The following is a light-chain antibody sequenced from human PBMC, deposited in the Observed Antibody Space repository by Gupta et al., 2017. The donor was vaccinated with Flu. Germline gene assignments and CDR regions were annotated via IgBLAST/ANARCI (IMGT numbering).Light chain of an antibody. CDR1: SGHSSYA. J-gene: IGLJ2*01. V-gene: IGLV4-69*01. CDR3: QTWGTGIHVV. CDR2: VSSDGSH. Sequence: QLVLTQSPSASASLGASITLTCTLSSGHSSYAIAWHQQQPEKGPRYVMKVSSDGSHSKGDGIPDRFSGSSSGAERYLTISSLQSEDEADYYCQTWGTGIHVVFGGGTKLTVL.